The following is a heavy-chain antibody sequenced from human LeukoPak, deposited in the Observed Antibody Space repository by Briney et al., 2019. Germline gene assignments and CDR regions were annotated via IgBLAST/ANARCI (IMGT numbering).Heavy chain of an antibody. J-gene: IGHJ3*02. V-gene: IGHV3-53*01. D-gene: IGHD2-2*01. Sequence: GSLRLSCAASGFTVSSNYMSWVRQAPGKGLEWVSVIYSGGSTYYADSVKGRFTISRDNSKNTLYLQMNSLRAEDTAVYYCARESDYQHAFDIWGQGTMVTVSS. CDR2: IYSGGST. CDR3: ARESDYQHAFDI. CDR1: GFTVSSNY.